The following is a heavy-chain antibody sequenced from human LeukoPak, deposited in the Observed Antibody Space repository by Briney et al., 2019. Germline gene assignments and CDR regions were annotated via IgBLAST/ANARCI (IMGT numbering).Heavy chain of an antibody. D-gene: IGHD3-22*01. CDR3: ARVQHYYDSSGFIDY. CDR2: IYYSGST. J-gene: IGHJ4*02. CDR1: GGSLSSGDYY. Sequence: PSETLSLTCTVSGGSLSSGDYYWSWLRQPPGTGLEWIGYIYYSGSTYYNPSLKSRVTISVDTSKNQFSLKLSSVTAADTAVYYCARVQHYYDSSGFIDYWGQGTLVTVSS. V-gene: IGHV4-30-4*01.